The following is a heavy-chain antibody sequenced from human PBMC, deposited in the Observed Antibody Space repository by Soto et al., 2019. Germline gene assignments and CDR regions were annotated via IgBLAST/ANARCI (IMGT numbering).Heavy chain of an antibody. CDR2: MNPNTGNS. V-gene: IGHV1-8*01. CDR1: GYTFTSYD. D-gene: IGHD1-1*01. CDR3: AKGAESNGWKGCAAEKYYFHF. Sequence: ASVKVSCKASGYTFTSYDIYWVRQATGRGLEWMGWMNPNTGNSGYAQKFQGRVTMTSDTSISTTHMELSSLRSEDTAVYYCAKGAESNGWKGCAAEKYYFHFGRQGTLV. J-gene: IGHJ4*02.